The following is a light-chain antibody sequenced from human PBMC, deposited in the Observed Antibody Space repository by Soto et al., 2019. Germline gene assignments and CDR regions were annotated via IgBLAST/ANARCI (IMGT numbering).Light chain of an antibody. Sequence: NFMLTQPHSVSESPGKTVTISCTGSSGSIASNYVQWYQQRPGSAPTTVIYADDQRPSGVPDRFSGSIDSSSNSASLTISGLRTEDEADYYCQSYDSSNVVFGGGTNLTVL. CDR1: SGSIASNY. CDR3: QSYDSSNVV. V-gene: IGLV6-57*02. CDR2: ADD. J-gene: IGLJ2*01.